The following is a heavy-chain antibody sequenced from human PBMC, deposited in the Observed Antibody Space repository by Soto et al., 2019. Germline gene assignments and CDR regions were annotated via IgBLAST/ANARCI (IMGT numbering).Heavy chain of an antibody. D-gene: IGHD3-3*02. CDR2: IFCLGSS. CDR1: GDSIISSDFY. Sequence: SETLSLTCTVSGDSIISSDFYWGWVRQPPGKGLEWIGSIFCLGSSYYDPPLKSRVTMSVDTSKNQFSLRLRSVTAADTALYFCARHSLALRKNNWFDPWGQGIMVTVPS. CDR3: ARHSLALRKNNWFDP. V-gene: IGHV4-39*01. J-gene: IGHJ5*02.